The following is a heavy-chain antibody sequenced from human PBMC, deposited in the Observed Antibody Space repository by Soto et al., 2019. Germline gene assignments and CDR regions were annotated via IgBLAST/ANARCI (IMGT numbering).Heavy chain of an antibody. D-gene: IGHD2-2*01. CDR3: AREIMPLTNDWYFDL. J-gene: IGHJ2*01. V-gene: IGHV4-30-4*01. CDR2: IFDSGST. Sequence: QVQLQESGPGLVKPSETLSLTCTVSGGSISGGVHSWSWIRQPPGKGLEWIGHIFDSGSTHYNPSLKSRLIISVDTSKNQFSLRLSSVTAADTAVYYCAREIMPLTNDWYFDLWGRGTLVTVSS. CDR1: GGSISGGVHS.